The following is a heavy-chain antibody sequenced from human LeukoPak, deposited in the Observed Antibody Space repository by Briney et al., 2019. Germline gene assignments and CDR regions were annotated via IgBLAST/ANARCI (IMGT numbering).Heavy chain of an antibody. V-gene: IGHV3-48*01. J-gene: IGHJ4*02. D-gene: IGHD3-16*01. CDR2: FSDSSSNI. Sequence: PGESLRLSCAPDGLTFSALGMHWVRQPPSKGLEWVSYFSDSSSNIYCPDSVKARFTSYRDNAKTSLVLQLNSVRADDTAVYLCVTDWPVWWGQGTLVTVSS. CDR3: VTDWPVW. CDR1: GLTFSALG.